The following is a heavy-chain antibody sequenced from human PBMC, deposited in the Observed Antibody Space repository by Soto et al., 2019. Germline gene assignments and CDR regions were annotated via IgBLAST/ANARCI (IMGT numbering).Heavy chain of an antibody. V-gene: IGHV4-4*02. J-gene: IGHJ2*01. CDR3: ARPPRGCSHFDL. CDR2: IFHSGSI. Sequence: QESGPGLVMPSGTLSLTCAVSGGSISSSNWWSWVRQPPGKGLEWIGGIFHSGSINYNPSRRXRVTMSADRSRYLVSRKLTSSTAAASAVYYCARPPRGCSHFDLWGRCCLVTVSS. CDR1: GGSISSSNW. D-gene: IGHD2-15*01.